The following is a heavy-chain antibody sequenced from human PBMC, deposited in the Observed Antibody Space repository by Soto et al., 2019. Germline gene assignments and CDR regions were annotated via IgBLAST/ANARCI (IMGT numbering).Heavy chain of an antibody. Sequence: SETLSLTCAVYGGSFSGYYWSWSRQPPGKGLEWVGSLCYSGNYYRPSLKSRVTISVDTSKNHLSLNLTSVTAAETARDKGSRRAPEVCYPWGGGTLVAVSS. CDR2: LCYSGN. D-gene: IGHD2-8*01. CDR1: GGSFSGYY. J-gene: IGHJ5*02. V-gene: IGHV4-34*01. CDR3: SRRAPEVCYP.